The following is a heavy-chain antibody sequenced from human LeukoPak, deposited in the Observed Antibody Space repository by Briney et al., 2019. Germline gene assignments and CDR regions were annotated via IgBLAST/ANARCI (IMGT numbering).Heavy chain of an antibody. Sequence: SSETLPLTCAVYGGSFSGYYWSWIRQPPGKGLEWIGEINHSGSTNYNPSLKSRVTISVDTSKNQFSLKLSSVTAADTAVYYCAREEDYFDYWGQGTLVTVSS. CDR3: AREEDYFDY. CDR2: INHSGST. CDR1: GGSFSGYY. V-gene: IGHV4-34*01. J-gene: IGHJ4*02.